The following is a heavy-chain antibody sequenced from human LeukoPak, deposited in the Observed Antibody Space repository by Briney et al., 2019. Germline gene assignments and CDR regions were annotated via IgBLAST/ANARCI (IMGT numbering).Heavy chain of an antibody. J-gene: IGHJ5*02. V-gene: IGHV3-23*01. CDR3: AKVVTMVRGVIMLGLFLGESNWFDP. Sequence: GGSLRLSCAASGFTFSSYAMSWVRQAPGKGLEWVSAISGSGGSTYYADSVKGRFTISRDNSKNTLYLQMNSLRAEDTAVYYCAKVVTMVRGVIMLGLFLGESNWFDPWGQGTLVTVSS. CDR2: ISGSGGST. D-gene: IGHD3-10*01. CDR1: GFTFSSYA.